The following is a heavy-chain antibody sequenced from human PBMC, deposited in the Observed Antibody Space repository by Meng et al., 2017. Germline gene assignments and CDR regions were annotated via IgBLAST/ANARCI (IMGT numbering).Heavy chain of an antibody. CDR1: GYTFTSYG. CDR3: ARDYNYYESSGYYYVGAFDI. V-gene: IGHV1-18*01. D-gene: IGHD3-22*01. J-gene: IGHJ3*02. Sequence: ASVKVSCKASGYTFTSYGISWVRQAPGQGLEWMGWISAYNGNTNYAQKLQGRVTMTTDTSTSTAYMELRSLRSDDTAVYYCARDYNYYESSGYYYVGAFDIWGQGTMVTVSS. CDR2: ISAYNGNT.